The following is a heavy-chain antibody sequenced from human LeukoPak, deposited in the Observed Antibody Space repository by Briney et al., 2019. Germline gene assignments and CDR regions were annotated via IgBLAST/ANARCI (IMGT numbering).Heavy chain of an antibody. CDR2: IIPILGIA. CDR1: GGTFSSYT. D-gene: IGHD6-13*01. Sequence: SVKVSCKASGGTFSSYTICWVRQAPGQGLEWMGRIIPILGIANYAQKFQGRVTITADKSTSTAYMELSSLRSEDTAVYYCARPEGSRSWVFDYWGQGTLVTVSS. V-gene: IGHV1-69*02. J-gene: IGHJ4*02. CDR3: ARPEGSRSWVFDY.